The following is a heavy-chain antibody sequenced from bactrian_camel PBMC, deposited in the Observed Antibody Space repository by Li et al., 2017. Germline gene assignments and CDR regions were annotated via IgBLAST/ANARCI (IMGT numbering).Heavy chain of an antibody. CDR1: SATYSPSC. D-gene: IGHD4*01. CDR2: LASDGST. V-gene: IGHV3S53*01. J-gene: IGHJ4*01. Sequence: HVQLVESGGGSAQAGGSLRLACAADSATYSPSCMGWFRQSPGKEREGVASLASDGSTIYANSLKGRFTISQDNAKNTVYLQMDSLKPEDSAMYYCAATPDKCDTPGTVTVYGRGTQVTVS.